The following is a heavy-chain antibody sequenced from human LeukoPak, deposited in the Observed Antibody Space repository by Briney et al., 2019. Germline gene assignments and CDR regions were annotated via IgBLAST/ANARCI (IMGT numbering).Heavy chain of an antibody. CDR1: GFTFSSYA. J-gene: IGHJ6*03. V-gene: IGHV3-23*01. CDR3: AKRGYYYYYMDV. CDR2: ISGSGGST. D-gene: IGHD3-16*01. Sequence: QPGGALRLSCAASGFTFSSYAMSWVRQAPGKGLEWVSAISGSGGSTYYADSVKGRFTISRDNSKNTLYLQMNSLRAEDTAVYYCAKRGYYYYYMDVWGKGTTVTVSS.